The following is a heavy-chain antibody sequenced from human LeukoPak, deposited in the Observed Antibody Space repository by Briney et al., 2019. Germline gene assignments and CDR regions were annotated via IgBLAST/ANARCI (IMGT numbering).Heavy chain of an antibody. J-gene: IGHJ4*02. D-gene: IGHD3-10*01. CDR3: ARDRYYYGSGGYFDY. CDR1: GYTFTGYY. V-gene: IGHV1-2*02. Sequence: GASVKVSCKASGYTFTGYYMHWVRQAPGQGLEWMGWINPNSGGTNYAQKFQGRVTMTRDTSISTAYMELSRLRSDDTAVYYCARDRYYYGSGGYFDYWGQGTLVTVSS. CDR2: INPNSGGT.